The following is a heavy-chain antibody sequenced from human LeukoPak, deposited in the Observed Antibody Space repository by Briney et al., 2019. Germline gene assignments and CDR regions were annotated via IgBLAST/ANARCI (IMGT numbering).Heavy chain of an antibody. V-gene: IGHV1-46*01. CDR1: GYTFTSYY. Sequence: GSVKVSCKASGYTFTSYYMHWVRQAPGQGLEWMGIINPSGGSTSYAQKFQGRVTMTRDTSTSTVYMELSSLRSEDTAVYYCARGSGKRTLGNYYFDYWGQGTLVTVSS. D-gene: IGHD4-23*01. J-gene: IGHJ4*02. CDR2: INPSGGST. CDR3: ARGSGKRTLGNYYFDY.